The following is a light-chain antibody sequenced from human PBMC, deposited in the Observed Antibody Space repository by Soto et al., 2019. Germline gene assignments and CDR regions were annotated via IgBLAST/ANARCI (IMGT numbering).Light chain of an antibody. CDR3: QQYGSSLT. Sequence: EVVLTQSPVTLSLSPGERATLSCRASQSFRGLLAWYQQKPGQAPRLLIYGASNRAAGIPDRFSGSGSGTDFTLTISRLEPEDFAVYYCQQYGSSLTFGGGTKVDIK. J-gene: IGKJ4*01. V-gene: IGKV3-20*01. CDR2: GAS. CDR1: QSFRGL.